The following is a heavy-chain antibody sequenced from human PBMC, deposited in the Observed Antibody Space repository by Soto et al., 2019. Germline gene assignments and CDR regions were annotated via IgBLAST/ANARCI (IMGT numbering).Heavy chain of an antibody. CDR3: ARGPTWAGNVEY. D-gene: IGHD1-1*01. Sequence: QVQLVQSGAEVKKPGASVKVSCTASGYTFTSYDINWVRQATGQGREWMGWMNPNSGNTGYAKKFQGRVPMTRNTSISTAYIELSSLRSEDTAVYYCARGPTWAGNVEYWGQGTLVTVSS. CDR2: MNPNSGNT. CDR1: GYTFTSYD. J-gene: IGHJ4*02. V-gene: IGHV1-8*01.